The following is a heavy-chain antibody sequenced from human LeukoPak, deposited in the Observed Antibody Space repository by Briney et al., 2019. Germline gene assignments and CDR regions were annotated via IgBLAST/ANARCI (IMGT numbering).Heavy chain of an antibody. J-gene: IGHJ4*02. CDR2: IYYSGST. D-gene: IGHD2-2*01. CDR3: ARFCSSTSCYYNY. V-gene: IGHV4-39*01. CDR1: GGSISSSSYY. Sequence: SETLSLTCTVSGGSISSSSYYWCWIRQPPGKGLEWIGSIYYSGSTYYNPSLKSRVTISVDTSKNQFSLKLSSVTAADTAVYYCARFCSSTSCYYNYWGQGTLVTVSS.